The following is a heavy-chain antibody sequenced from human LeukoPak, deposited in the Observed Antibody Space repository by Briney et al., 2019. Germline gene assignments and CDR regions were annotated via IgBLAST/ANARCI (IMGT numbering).Heavy chain of an antibody. Sequence: ASVKVSCKVSGYTLTELSMHWVRQAPGKGLEWMGGLDPEDGETIYAQKFQGRVTMTEDTSTDTAYMELSSLRSEDTAVYYCARDALWITMVRGKGYMDVWGKGTTVTVSS. CDR2: LDPEDGET. V-gene: IGHV1-24*01. J-gene: IGHJ6*03. CDR3: ARDALWITMVRGKGYMDV. D-gene: IGHD3-10*01. CDR1: GYTLTELS.